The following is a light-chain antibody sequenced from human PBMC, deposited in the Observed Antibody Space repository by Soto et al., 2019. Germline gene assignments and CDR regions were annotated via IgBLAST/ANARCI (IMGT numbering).Light chain of an antibody. J-gene: IGKJ1*01. V-gene: IGKV1-12*01. Sequence: DIQMTQSPSSVSASVGDRATITCRGSQGISSWLAWYQQKPEKAPKLVIYDASSLQSGVPSRFSGSRSGQDLTLTISSLQPEDFATYYCKQSYSSHTTFGHWTKVDIX. CDR2: DAS. CDR3: KQSYSSHTT. CDR1: QGISSW.